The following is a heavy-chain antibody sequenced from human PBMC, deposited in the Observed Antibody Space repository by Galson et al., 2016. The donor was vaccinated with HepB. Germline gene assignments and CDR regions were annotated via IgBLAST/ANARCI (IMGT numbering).Heavy chain of an antibody. CDR1: GGSLSAYY. CDR3: ASGYCSGGSCYSGALDI. D-gene: IGHD2-15*01. V-gene: IGHV4-34*01. CDR2: VNHSGAT. J-gene: IGHJ3*02. Sequence: SETLSLTCTVNGGSLSAYYWTWIRQSPGKGLEWIGEVNHSGATDYNPSLKSRVTISVDTSKKQFSLNLNSVTAADTAVYYCASGYCSGGSCYSGALDIWVQGTMVTVS.